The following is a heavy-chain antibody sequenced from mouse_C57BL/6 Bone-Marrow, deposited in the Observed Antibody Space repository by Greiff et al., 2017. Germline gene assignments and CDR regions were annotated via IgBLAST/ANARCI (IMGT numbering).Heavy chain of an antibody. Sequence: EVQVVESGGGLVQPGGSLSFSCAASGFTFTDYYMSWVRQPPGKALEWLGFIRNKANGYTTEYSAYVKGRFTISRDNSQSILYLQMNALRAEDSATYYCARSNNPYYFDYWGQGTTLTVSS. D-gene: IGHD6-1*01. CDR3: ARSNNPYYFDY. CDR2: IRNKANGYTT. CDR1: GFTFTDYY. V-gene: IGHV7-3*01. J-gene: IGHJ2*01.